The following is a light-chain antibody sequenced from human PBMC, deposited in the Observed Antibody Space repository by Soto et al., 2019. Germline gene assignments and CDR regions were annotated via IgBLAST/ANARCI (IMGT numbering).Light chain of an antibody. CDR2: EVS. J-gene: IGLJ2*01. Sequence: QSALTQPPSASGSPGQSVAISCTGTSGDVGGYNYVSWYQQHPGKAPKLMIYEVSKRPSGVPDRFSGSKSGNTASLTVSGLKAEDEADYYCSSYAGSNVVFGGGTKLTVL. CDR1: SGDVGGYNY. CDR3: SSYAGSNVV. V-gene: IGLV2-8*01.